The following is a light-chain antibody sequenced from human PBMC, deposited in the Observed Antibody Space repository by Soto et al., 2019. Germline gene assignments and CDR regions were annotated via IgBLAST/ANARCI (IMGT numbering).Light chain of an antibody. CDR3: QQYNSYSRT. V-gene: IGKV1-5*03. CDR2: KAS. Sequence: DIQMTQSPSTQSASVGDRVTISCRASQSISSWLAWYQQKPGKAPKLLIYKASSLESGVPSRFSGSGSGTEFTLTISSLQPDDFATYYCQQYNSYSRTFGQGTKVDIK. J-gene: IGKJ1*01. CDR1: QSISSW.